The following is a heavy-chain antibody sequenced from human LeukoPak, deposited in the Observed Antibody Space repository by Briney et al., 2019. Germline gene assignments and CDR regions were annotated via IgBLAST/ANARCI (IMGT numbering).Heavy chain of an antibody. CDR3: ARDPTTVTKGFDI. J-gene: IGHJ3*02. V-gene: IGHV4-59*11. Sequence: SETLSLTRTVSDDSFSSHYWTWIRQPPGKGLEWIGYISYIGSTNYNPPLKSRVTISVDTSMNQFSLKVSSVSAADTAVYYCARDPTTVTKGFDIWGQGTLVTVSS. CDR1: DDSFSSHY. CDR2: ISYIGST. D-gene: IGHD4-17*01.